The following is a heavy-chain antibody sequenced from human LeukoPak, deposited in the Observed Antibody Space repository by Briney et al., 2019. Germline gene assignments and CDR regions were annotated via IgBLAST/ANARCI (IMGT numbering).Heavy chain of an antibody. CDR1: GFTFSNAW. CDR3: TTDAYYDTARVGY. CDR2: IKSKTDGGTT. Sequence: GGSLRLSCAASGFTFSNAWMSWVRQAPGKGLEWVGRIKSKTDGGTTDYAAPVKGRFTISRDDSKNTLYLQMNSLKTEDTAVYYCTTDAYYDTARVGYWGQGTLVTVSS. V-gene: IGHV3-15*01. J-gene: IGHJ4*02. D-gene: IGHD3-22*01.